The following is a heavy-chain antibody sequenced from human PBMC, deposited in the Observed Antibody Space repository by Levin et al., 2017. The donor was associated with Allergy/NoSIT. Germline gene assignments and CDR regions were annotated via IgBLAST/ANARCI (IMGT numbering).Heavy chain of an antibody. J-gene: IGHJ4*02. Sequence: HPGESLKISCAASGFTFSSYWMHWVRQAPGRGLVWVSRINSDGTSIGYADSVKGRFTISRDNAKNTLYLQMNSLRAEDTAVYYCARGGDYLWGSYRYFGWLDYWGQGALVTVSS. CDR2: INSDGTSI. CDR3: ARGGDYLWGSYRYFGWLDY. V-gene: IGHV3-74*01. CDR1: GFTFSSYW. D-gene: IGHD3-16*02.